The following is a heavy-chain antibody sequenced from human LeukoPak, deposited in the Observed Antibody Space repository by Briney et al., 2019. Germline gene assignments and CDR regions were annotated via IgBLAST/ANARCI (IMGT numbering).Heavy chain of an antibody. V-gene: IGHV3-53*04. CDR2: IYSGGTT. D-gene: IGHD5-18*01. CDR3: ARVDTVMAYYFDL. CDR1: GFTFNSYG. Sequence: PGRSLRLSCAASGFTFNSYGMHWVRQAPGKGLEWVSTIYSGGTTYYADSVMGRFTISRHNSRNTLYLQMNSLRAEDTAVYYCARVDTVMAYYFDLWGQGTLVTVSS. J-gene: IGHJ4*02.